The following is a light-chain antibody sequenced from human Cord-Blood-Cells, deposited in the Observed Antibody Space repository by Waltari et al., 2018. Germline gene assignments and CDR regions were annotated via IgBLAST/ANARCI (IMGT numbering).Light chain of an antibody. CDR1: QDISNY. CDR2: DAS. CDR3: QQYDNLPFT. V-gene: IGKV1-33*01. Sequence: DIQMTQSPSSLSASVGDRVTITCQASQDISNYLNLYQQKQGKAPKLLIYDASNLETGVPSRFSGSGSGTDFTFTISSLQPEDIATYYCQQYDNLPFTFGPGTKVDIK. J-gene: IGKJ3*01.